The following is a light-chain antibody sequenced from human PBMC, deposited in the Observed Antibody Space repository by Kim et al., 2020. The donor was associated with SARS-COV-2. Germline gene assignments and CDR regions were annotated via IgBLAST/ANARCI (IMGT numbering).Light chain of an antibody. CDR2: GAS. J-gene: IGKJ4*01. CDR3: QQYNNWPPLT. V-gene: IGKV3-15*01. CDR1: QSVSTN. Sequence: IMMTQSPVTLSVSPGERATLSCRASQSVSTNVAWYQQKPGQPPRLLIYGASTRATGIPARFSGSGSGTEFALTISSLQSEDFAVYYCQQYNNWPPLTFGGGTKVDIK.